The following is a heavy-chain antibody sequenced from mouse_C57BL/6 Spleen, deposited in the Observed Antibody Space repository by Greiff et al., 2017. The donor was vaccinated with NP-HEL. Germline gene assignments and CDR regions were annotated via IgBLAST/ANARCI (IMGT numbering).Heavy chain of an antibody. J-gene: IGHJ2*01. D-gene: IGHD6-2*01. CDR2: IYPGDGDT. CDR3: VISPFDY. Sequence: QVHVKQSGPELVKPGASVKISCKASGYAFSSSWMNWVKQRPGKGLEWIGRIYPGDGDTNYNGKFKGKATLTADKSSSTAYMQLSSLTSEDSAVYFCVISPFDYWGQGTTLTVSS. V-gene: IGHV1-82*01. CDR1: GYAFSSSW.